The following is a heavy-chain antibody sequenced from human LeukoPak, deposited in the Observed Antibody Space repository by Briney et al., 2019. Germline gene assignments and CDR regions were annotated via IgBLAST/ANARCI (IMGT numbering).Heavy chain of an antibody. CDR2: ISYDGSNK. CDR3: ARDPNRIAARGYYFDC. CDR1: GFTFSSYA. D-gene: IGHD6-6*01. Sequence: GRSLRLSCAASGFTFSSYAMHWVRQAPGKGLEWVAVISYDGSNKYYADSVKGRFTISRDNSKNTLYLQMNSLRAEDTAVYYCARDPNRIAARGYYFDCWGQGTLVTVSS. V-gene: IGHV3-30-3*01. J-gene: IGHJ4*02.